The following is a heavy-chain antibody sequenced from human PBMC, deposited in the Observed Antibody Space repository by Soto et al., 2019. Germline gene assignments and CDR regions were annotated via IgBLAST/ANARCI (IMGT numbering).Heavy chain of an antibody. J-gene: IGHJ6*03. CDR3: ARDTNYCSGGSCYDGNYMDV. CDR1: GYTFTSYY. V-gene: IGHV1-46*03. D-gene: IGHD2-15*01. Sequence: ASVKVSCKASGYTFTSYYMHWVRQAPGQGLEWMGIVNPSGGSTSYAQKFQGRVTMTRDTSTSTVYLELSSLRSEDTAVYYCARDTNYCSGGSCYDGNYMDVWGKGTTVTVSS. CDR2: VNPSGGST.